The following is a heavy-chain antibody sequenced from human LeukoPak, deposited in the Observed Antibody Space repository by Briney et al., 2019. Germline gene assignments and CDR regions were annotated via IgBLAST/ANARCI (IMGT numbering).Heavy chain of an antibody. CDR2: IFYSGST. V-gene: IGHV4-39*01. Sequence: PSETLSLTCTVSGGSISSSSNYWGWIRQPPGKGLEWIGSIFYSGSTHYNPSLKGRVTISVDTSRNQFSLKLSSVTAADTAVYYCASEKGLEDAFDNWGQGTKVTVSS. CDR1: GGSISSSSNY. D-gene: IGHD3-22*01. CDR3: ASEKGLEDAFDN. J-gene: IGHJ3*02.